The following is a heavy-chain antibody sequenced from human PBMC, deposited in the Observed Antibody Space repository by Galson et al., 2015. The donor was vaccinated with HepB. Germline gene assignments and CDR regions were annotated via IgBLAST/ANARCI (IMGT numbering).Heavy chain of an antibody. D-gene: IGHD3-22*01. CDR1: GFTFSNAW. CDR3: TTGPLTMIILLIETGEHFDY. V-gene: IGHV3-15*01. Sequence: SLRLSCATSGFTFSNAWMSWVRQAPGKGLEWVGRIKSKSDGETVDYAENVKGRFTISRDDSKDTVYLQMNGLRTDDTAVYYCTTGPLTMIILLIETGEHFDYWGQGTPVTVS. CDR2: IKSKSDGETV. J-gene: IGHJ4*02.